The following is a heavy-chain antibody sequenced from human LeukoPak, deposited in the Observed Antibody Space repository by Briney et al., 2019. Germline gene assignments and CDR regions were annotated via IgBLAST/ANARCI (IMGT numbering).Heavy chain of an antibody. Sequence: ASVKVSCKASGYTFTGYYIHWVRQAPGQGLEWMGRINPNSGGTNYAQKFQGRVTMTRDTSISTAYMELSRLRSDDTAVYYCAPGFYGDYEGGYFDYWGQGTLVTVSS. J-gene: IGHJ4*02. CDR1: GYTFTGYY. D-gene: IGHD4-17*01. V-gene: IGHV1-2*06. CDR3: APGFYGDYEGGYFDY. CDR2: INPNSGGT.